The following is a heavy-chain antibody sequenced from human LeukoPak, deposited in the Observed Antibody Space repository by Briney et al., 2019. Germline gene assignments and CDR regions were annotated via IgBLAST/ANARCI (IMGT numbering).Heavy chain of an antibody. CDR3: AQSAVYYYYGMDV. Sequence: ASVKVSCKASGGTFSSYAISWVRQAPGQGLEWMGWISAYNGNTNYAQKLQGRVTMTTDTSTSTAYMELRSLRSDDTAVYYCAQSAVYYYYGMDVWGQGTTVTVSS. CDR2: ISAYNGNT. J-gene: IGHJ6*02. CDR1: GGTFSSYA. V-gene: IGHV1-18*01.